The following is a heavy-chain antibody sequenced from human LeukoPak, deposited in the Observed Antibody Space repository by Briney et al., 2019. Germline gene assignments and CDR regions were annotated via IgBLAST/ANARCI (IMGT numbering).Heavy chain of an antibody. J-gene: IGHJ5*02. CDR1: VGSISSGVYS. Sequence: SETLSLTCAVSVGSISSGVYSGRWIRQPPGKGLEWVWYIYHGGSTYYNPSLTGRVTISVNRFKNQFSLKLSSVTAACPAVYYCARGGDEAKRPSNWFDPWGQGTLVTVSS. D-gene: IGHD1-1*01. CDR2: IYHGGST. V-gene: IGHV4-30-2*01. CDR3: ARGGDEAKRPSNWFDP.